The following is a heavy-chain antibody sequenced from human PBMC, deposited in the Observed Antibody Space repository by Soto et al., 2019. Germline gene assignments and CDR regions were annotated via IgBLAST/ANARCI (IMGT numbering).Heavy chain of an antibody. D-gene: IGHD5-18*01. J-gene: IGHJ6*02. CDR1: GGVVSSINW. V-gene: IGHV4-4*02. CDR2: VFHSGTT. CDR3: ARGGGTYSTSYGMDV. Sequence: QVQLQESGPGLVKPSGTLSLTCDVSGGVVSSINWWSWVRQPPGKTLEWIGEVFHSGTTNYNPSLKSRVTMSVDKSKNRLSLKLSSGPAADTAVYYCARGGGTYSTSYGMDVWGQGTTVIVSS.